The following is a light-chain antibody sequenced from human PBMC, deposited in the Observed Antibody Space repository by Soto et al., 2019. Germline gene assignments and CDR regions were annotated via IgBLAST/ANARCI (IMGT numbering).Light chain of an antibody. Sequence: DVPMTQYKTTLSASGCDGGTISGRASQNVFSRLARYQQKPGKAPKALIFDAGNLQSGVPPRFSGSGSGTEFTLTISGLQPDDFASYYCQQYHTYYTFGQGTKVDIK. J-gene: IGKJ2*01. CDR3: QQYHTYYT. CDR1: QNVFSR. CDR2: DAG. V-gene: IGKV1-5*01.